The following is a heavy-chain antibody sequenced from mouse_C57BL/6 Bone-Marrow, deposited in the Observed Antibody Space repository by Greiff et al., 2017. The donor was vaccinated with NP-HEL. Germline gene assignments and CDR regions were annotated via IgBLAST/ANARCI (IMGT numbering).Heavy chain of an antibody. CDR3: AWPMDY. CDR1: GFTFSSYA. J-gene: IGHJ4*01. Sequence: EVHLVESGGGLVKPGGSLKLSCAASGFTFSSYAMSWVRQTPEKRLEWVATISDGGSYTYYPDNVKGRFPISRDNAKNNLYLQMSHLKSEDTAMYYCAWPMDYWGQGTSVTVSS. CDR2: ISDGGSYT. V-gene: IGHV5-4*01.